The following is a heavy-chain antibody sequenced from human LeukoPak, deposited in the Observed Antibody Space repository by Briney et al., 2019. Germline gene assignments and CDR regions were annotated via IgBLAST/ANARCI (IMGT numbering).Heavy chain of an antibody. V-gene: IGHV5-51*01. CDR1: GYSFNSYW. Sequence: GESLKISCKCSGYSFNSYWIRWVRQMPGKGLEWMGIIYPGDSDTRYSPSFQGKVTIPADKSISTAYLQWSSLKASDTAMYYLTRHVRYGYSSGWYFGYWGQGTLVPVPS. CDR2: IYPGDSDT. D-gene: IGHD6-19*01. CDR3: TRHVRYGYSSGWYFGY. J-gene: IGHJ4*02.